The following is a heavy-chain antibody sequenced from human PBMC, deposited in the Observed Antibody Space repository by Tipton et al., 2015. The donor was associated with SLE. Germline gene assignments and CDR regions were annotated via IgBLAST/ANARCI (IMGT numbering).Heavy chain of an antibody. D-gene: IGHD1-1*01. V-gene: IGHV3-72*01. Sequence: GSLRLSCAASGFTFSDHYMDWVRQAPGEGLEWVGRTRNKANSYTTEYAASVKGRFTISRDDSKNSLYLQMNSLKTEDTAVYYCARDADNGGERAFDIWGQGTMVTVSS. CDR1: GFTFSDHY. J-gene: IGHJ3*02. CDR3: ARDADNGGERAFDI. CDR2: TRNKANSYTT.